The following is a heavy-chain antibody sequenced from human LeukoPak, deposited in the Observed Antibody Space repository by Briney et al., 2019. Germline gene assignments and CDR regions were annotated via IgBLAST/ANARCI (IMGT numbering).Heavy chain of an antibody. CDR3: ARDRAARPSLGDAFDI. J-gene: IGHJ3*02. D-gene: IGHD6-6*01. CDR1: GGTFISYA. CDR2: IIPIFGTA. V-gene: IGHV1-69*13. Sequence: SVKVSCKASGGTFISYAISWVRQAPGQGLEWMGGIIPIFGTANYVQKFQGRVTITADESTSTAYMELSSLRSEDTAVYYCARDRAARPSLGDAFDIWGQGTMVTVSS.